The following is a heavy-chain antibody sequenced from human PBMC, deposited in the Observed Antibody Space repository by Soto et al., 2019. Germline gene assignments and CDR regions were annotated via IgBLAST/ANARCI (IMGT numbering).Heavy chain of an antibody. J-gene: IGHJ6*02. CDR1: VSSITSYY. CDR3: ARRAGLGYYYGMDV. V-gene: IGHV4-59*01. CDR2: IYYSGST. D-gene: IGHD6-25*01. Sequence: SATLSRTRTASVSSITSYYWSWIRQPPGKGLEWIGYIYYSGSTNYNPSLKSRVTISVDTSKNQFSLKLSSVTAADTAVYYCARRAGLGYYYGMDVWGQGTTVT.